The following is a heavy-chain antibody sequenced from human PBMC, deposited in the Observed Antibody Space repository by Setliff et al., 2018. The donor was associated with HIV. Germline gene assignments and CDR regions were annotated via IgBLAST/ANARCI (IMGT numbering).Heavy chain of an antibody. D-gene: IGHD2-2*01. Sequence: PSETLSLTCTVSGYPISSGYYWGWIRQPPGKGLEWIASIYYSGSTYYNPSLKSRITISVDTSKNQFSLRLSSVTAADTAVYYCARQGLVLVPASIDWRLPPSPIDYWGQGALVTVSS. CDR2: IYYSGST. V-gene: IGHV4-38-2*02. CDR1: GYPISSGYY. J-gene: IGHJ4*02. CDR3: ARQGLVLVPASIDWRLPPSPIDY.